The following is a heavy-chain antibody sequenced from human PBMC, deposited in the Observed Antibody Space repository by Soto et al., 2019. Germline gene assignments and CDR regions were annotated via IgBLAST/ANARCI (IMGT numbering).Heavy chain of an antibody. CDR1: GYTFTSYA. CDR3: AIQSMGIITSQNIVILKKHYGMDV. J-gene: IGHJ6*02. CDR2: INAGNGNT. D-gene: IGHD3-16*02. Sequence: GASVKVSCKASGYTFTSYAMHWVRQAPGQRLEWMGWINAGNGNTKYSQKCQGRVTITRDTSASTAYMELSSLRSEDTAVYYCAIQSMGIITSQNIVILKKHYGMDVWGQGTTVTVSS. V-gene: IGHV1-3*01.